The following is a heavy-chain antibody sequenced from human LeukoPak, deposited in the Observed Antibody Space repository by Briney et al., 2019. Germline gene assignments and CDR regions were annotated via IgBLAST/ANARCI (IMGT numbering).Heavy chain of an antibody. CDR2: INHSGST. CDR1: GGSFSGYY. CDR3: ARVGPGYYYYYYMDA. J-gene: IGHJ6*03. V-gene: IGHV4-34*01. Sequence: SETLSLTCAVYGGSFSGYYWSWIRQPPGKGLEWIGEINHSGSTNYNPSLKSRVTISVDTSKNQFSLKLSSVTAADTAVYYCARVGPGYYYYYYMDAWGKGTTVTVSS.